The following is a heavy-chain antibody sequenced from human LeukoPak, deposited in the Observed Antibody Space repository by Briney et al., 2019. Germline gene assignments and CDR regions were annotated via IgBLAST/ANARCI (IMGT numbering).Heavy chain of an antibody. CDR1: GLSFSTYG. Sequence: PGGSLRLSCVASGLSFSTYGMHWVRQFPGKGLEWVALISHDGSDDYYGDSVKGRFTISRDNSQNTLYLQMNRLGPEDTALYYCVAPSTVPSNWETLEYWGHGTLVTVSS. CDR3: VAPSTVPSNWETLEY. J-gene: IGHJ4*01. CDR2: ISHDGSDD. D-gene: IGHD7-27*01. V-gene: IGHV3-30*03.